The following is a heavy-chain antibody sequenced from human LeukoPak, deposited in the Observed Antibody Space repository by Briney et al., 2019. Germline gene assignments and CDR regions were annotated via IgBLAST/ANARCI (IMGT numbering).Heavy chain of an antibody. D-gene: IGHD2-2*01. CDR3: AKDGGFIVVVPAASFDP. V-gene: IGHV3-23*01. CDR2: ISGSGGST. CDR1: GFTFSTYA. J-gene: IGHJ5*02. Sequence: GGSLRLSCAASGFTFSTYAMSWVRQAPGKGLEWVSAISGSGGSTYYADSVKGRFTISRDNSKNTLYLQMNSLRAEDTAVYYCAKDGGFIVVVPAASFDPWGQRTLVTVSS.